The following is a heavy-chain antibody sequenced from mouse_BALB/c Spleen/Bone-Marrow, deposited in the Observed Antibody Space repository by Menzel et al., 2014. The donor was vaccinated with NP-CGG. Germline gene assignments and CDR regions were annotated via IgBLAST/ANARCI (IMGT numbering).Heavy chain of an antibody. Sequence: VQLQQSGPELVKPGASVKISCEASGYSFTGYYMHWVKQSHVKSLEWIGRINPYNGATSYNQNFKDKASLTVDKSSSTAYMELHSLTSEDSAVYYCARRNYGSSYWYFDVWGAGTTVTVSS. CDR1: GYSFTGYY. J-gene: IGHJ1*01. CDR2: INPYNGAT. V-gene: IGHV1-31*01. D-gene: IGHD1-1*01. CDR3: ARRNYGSSYWYFDV.